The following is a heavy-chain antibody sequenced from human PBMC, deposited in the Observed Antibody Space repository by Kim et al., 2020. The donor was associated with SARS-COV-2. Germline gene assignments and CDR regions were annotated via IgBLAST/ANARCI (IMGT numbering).Heavy chain of an antibody. D-gene: IGHD6-6*01. CDR1: GGSFSGYY. V-gene: IGHV4-34*01. Sequence: SETLSLTCAVYGGSFSGYYWSWIRQPPGKGLEWIGEINHSGSTNYNPSLKSRVTISVDTSKNQFSLKLSSVTAADTAVYYCARETLGYSSSSRVYWGQGT. CDR2: INHSGST. J-gene: IGHJ4*02. CDR3: ARETLGYSSSSRVY.